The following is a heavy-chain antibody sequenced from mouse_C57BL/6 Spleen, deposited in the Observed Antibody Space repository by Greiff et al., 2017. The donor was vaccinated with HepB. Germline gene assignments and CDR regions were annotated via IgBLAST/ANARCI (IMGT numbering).Heavy chain of an antibody. CDR3: ARGVFYYGAMDC. V-gene: IGHV5-17*01. Sequence: EVKLMESGGGLVKPGGSLKLSCAASGFTFSDYGMHWVRQAPEKGLEWVAYISSGSSTIYYADTVKGRFTISRDNAKNTLFLQMTSLRSEDTAMYYCARGVFYYGAMDCWGQGTSVTVSS. CDR2: ISSGSSTI. D-gene: IGHD1-1*01. J-gene: IGHJ4*01. CDR1: GFTFSDYG.